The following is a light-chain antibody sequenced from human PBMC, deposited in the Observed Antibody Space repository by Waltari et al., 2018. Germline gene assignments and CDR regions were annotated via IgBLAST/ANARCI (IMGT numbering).Light chain of an antibody. CDR1: QFIGNS. CDR2: RAS. J-gene: IGKJ2*01. V-gene: IGKV1-5*03. Sequence: DVQMTQSPSTLPASIGDRVTITCRAGQFIGNSLALYQQKPGRPPNHLIFRASDLEAGVPSRFSGSGSGTDFALTISGLQPDDFATYYCQQYSSFSGTFGQGTYLDIQ. CDR3: QQYSSFSGT.